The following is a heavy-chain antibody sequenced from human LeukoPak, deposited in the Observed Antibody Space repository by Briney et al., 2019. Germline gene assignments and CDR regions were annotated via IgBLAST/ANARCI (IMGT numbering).Heavy chain of an antibody. CDR1: GFTFSIYA. D-gene: IGHD6-13*01. CDR3: AKDLQAAAGPRNYDY. CDR2: ISGSGGST. V-gene: IGHV3-23*01. Sequence: GGSLRLSCAASGFTFSIYAMSWVRQAPGKGLEWVSAISGSGGSTYYADSVKGRFTISRDNSKNTLYLQMNSPRAEDTAVYYCAKDLQAAAGPRNYDYWGQGTLVTVSS. J-gene: IGHJ4*02.